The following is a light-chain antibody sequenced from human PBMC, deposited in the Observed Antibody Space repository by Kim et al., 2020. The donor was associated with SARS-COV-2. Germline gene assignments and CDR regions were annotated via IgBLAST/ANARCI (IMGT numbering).Light chain of an antibody. CDR3: AAWDDRVSGVG. V-gene: IGLV1-47*01. J-gene: IGLJ2*01. CDR1: TANIGSNY. Sequence: ELNQPTSASGTPGQRVTISCSGSTANIGSNYVYWYQQFEGTAPKLLIYTNIQRPSGIADRFSGSKSGTSASLAISGLRSEDDADYYCAAWDDRVSGVGFVGGTQLTVL. CDR2: TNI.